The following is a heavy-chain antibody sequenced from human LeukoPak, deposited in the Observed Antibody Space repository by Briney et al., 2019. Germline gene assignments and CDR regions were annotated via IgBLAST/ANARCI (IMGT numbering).Heavy chain of an antibody. D-gene: IGHD3-10*01. J-gene: IGHJ6*04. V-gene: IGHV4-34*01. CDR3: ARGSYYGSGRKKSPNYYYYGMDV. CDR2: INHSGST. Sequence: PSETLSLTCAVYGGSFGGYYWSWIRQPPGKGLGWIGEINHSGSTNYNPSLKSRVTISVDTSKNQFSLKLSSVTAADTAVYYCARGSYYGSGRKKSPNYYYYGMDVWGKGTTVTVSS. CDR1: GGSFGGYY.